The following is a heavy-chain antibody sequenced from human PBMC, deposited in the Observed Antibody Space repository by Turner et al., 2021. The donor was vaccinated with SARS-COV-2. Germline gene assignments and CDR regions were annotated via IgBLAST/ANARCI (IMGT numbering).Heavy chain of an antibody. D-gene: IGHD5-18*01. Sequence: QLQLQESGPGLVKPSETLSPTCTVSGGSISSSSYYWGWSRQPPGKGLEWIGNIYYSGITYYNPSLKSRVTISVETSKNQFSLKLSSVTAADTAVYYCARLMDTAMDYYGMDVWGQGTTVTVSS. CDR3: ARLMDTAMDYYGMDV. CDR2: IYYSGIT. CDR1: GGSISSSSYY. V-gene: IGHV4-39*01. J-gene: IGHJ6*02.